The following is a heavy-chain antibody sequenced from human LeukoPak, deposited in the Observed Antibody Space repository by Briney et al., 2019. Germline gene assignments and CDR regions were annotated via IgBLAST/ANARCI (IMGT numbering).Heavy chain of an antibody. J-gene: IGHJ4*02. V-gene: IGHV1-18*01. D-gene: IGHD6-13*01. CDR1: GYIFSNFA. CDR2: ISPYNGNT. Sequence: GASVKVSCKASGYIFSNFAITWVRQAPGQGLEWVGWISPYNGNTNYSPKLQGRVTLTTDTSTSTAYMELRSLRSDDTAVYYCARDQGYSSSWYGYWGQGTLVTVSS. CDR3: ARDQGYSSSWYGY.